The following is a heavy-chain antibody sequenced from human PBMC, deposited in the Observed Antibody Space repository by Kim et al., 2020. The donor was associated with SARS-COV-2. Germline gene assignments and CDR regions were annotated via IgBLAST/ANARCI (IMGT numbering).Heavy chain of an antibody. D-gene: IGHD3-9*01. CDR1: GGSISSYY. CDR2: IYYSGST. V-gene: IGHV4-59*13. J-gene: IGHJ4*02. Sequence: SETLSLTCTVSGGSISSYYWSWIRQPPGKGLEWIGYIYYSGSTNYNPSLKSRVTISVDTSKNKFSLKLSSVTAADTAVYYCARSNYDILTGFIPIFDYWGQGTLVTVSS. CDR3: ARSNYDILTGFIPIFDY.